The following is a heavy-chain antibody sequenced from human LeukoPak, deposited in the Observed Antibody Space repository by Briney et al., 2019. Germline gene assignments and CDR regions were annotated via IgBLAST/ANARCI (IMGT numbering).Heavy chain of an antibody. CDR2: IYYTGST. V-gene: IGHV4-39*01. CDR3: VKSGGYGLIDY. J-gene: IGHJ4*02. Sequence: TPSETLSLTCAVSGASISGSGYYLGWIRQPPGKGLEWIGNIYYTGSTYYNASLQSRVTISIDTSKNQFSLMLNSVTAADTAMYYCVKSGGYGLIDYWGQGTLVTVSS. CDR1: GASISGSGYY. D-gene: IGHD1-26*01.